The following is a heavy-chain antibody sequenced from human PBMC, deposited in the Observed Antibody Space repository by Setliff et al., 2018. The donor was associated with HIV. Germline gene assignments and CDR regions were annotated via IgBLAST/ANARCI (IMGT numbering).Heavy chain of an antibody. CDR3: ARDQSDWFY. CDR1: GVSISNYY. J-gene: IGHJ4*02. CDR2: MYYSGNT. V-gene: IGHV4-59*01. Sequence: SETLSLTCTVSGVSISNYYWSWIRQPPGKGLEWIGYMYYSGNTNYNPSLKSRVTISVDTSKSQCSLKLNSVTAADTAVYYCARDQSDWFYWGQGTLVTVSS. D-gene: IGHD3-3*01.